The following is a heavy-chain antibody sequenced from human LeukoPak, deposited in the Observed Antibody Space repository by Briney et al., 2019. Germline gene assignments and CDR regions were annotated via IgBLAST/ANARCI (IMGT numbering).Heavy chain of an antibody. CDR3: ARVIYIAVAGGYYYYMDV. D-gene: IGHD6-19*01. V-gene: IGHV4-34*01. CDR1: GGSFSGYY. J-gene: IGHJ6*03. Sequence: SETLSLTCAVYGGSFSGYYWSWIRQPPGKGLEWIGEINHSGSTNYNPSLKSRVTISVDTSKNQFSLKLSSVTAADTAVYYCARVIYIAVAGGYYYYMDVRGKGTTVTVSS. CDR2: INHSGST.